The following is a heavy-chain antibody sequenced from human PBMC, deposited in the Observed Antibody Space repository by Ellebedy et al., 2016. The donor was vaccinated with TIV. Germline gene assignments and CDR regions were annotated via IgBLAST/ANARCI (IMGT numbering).Heavy chain of an antibody. CDR3: ARDGLNDYGDYKYYYGMDV. CDR1: GGSISSYY. J-gene: IGHJ6*02. CDR2: IYYSGST. Sequence: SETLSLTXTVSGGSISSYYWSWIRQPPGKGLEWFGYIYYSGSTNYNPSLKSRVTISVDTSKNQFSLKLSSVTAADTAVYYCARDGLNDYGDYKYYYGMDVWGQGTTVTVSS. D-gene: IGHD4-17*01. V-gene: IGHV4-59*01.